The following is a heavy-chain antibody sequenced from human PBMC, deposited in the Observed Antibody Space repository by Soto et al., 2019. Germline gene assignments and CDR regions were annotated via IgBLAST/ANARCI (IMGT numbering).Heavy chain of an antibody. CDR3: AKALDFYDSGGFDY. V-gene: IGHV3-23*01. CDR1: GFTFSNYA. D-gene: IGHD3-22*01. J-gene: IGHJ4*02. CDR2: ISGSGGST. Sequence: GGSLILSCAASGFTFSNYAMTWVSQATGKGLKWVSAISGSGGSTHYADSAKGRFTISRDNSKNTLYLQMNSLRADDTAVYYCAKALDFYDSGGFDYWGQGTLVTVSS.